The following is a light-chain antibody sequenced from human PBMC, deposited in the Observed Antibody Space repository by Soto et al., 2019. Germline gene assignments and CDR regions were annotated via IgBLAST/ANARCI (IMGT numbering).Light chain of an antibody. CDR2: KAS. CDR3: QQYNSYWT. J-gene: IGKJ1*01. V-gene: IGKV1-5*03. Sequence: DIKMTQSPSTLSASVGDRVTITCRASQSISSWLAWYQQKPGKAPKLLIYKASSLESGVPSRFSGSGSGTEVTLTSSSLQPDDFATYYCQQYNSYWTFGQGTKVEIK. CDR1: QSISSW.